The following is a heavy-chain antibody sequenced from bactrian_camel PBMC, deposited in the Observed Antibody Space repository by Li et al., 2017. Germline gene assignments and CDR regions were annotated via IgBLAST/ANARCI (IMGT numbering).Heavy chain of an antibody. Sequence: QLVESGGGSVQAGGSLRLSCTATGYIYDRYCMGWVRQAPGKEREGVARIDSGGTTSYADSVKGRFTISKDNAKNTLYLQMNSLKPEDTAMYYCAADAGSCLERRTWTSTYRYDYWGQGTQVTVS. CDR2: IDSGGTT. D-gene: IGHD1*01. V-gene: IGHV3S26*01. CDR1: GYIYDRYC. CDR3: AADAGSCLERRTWTSTYRYDY. J-gene: IGHJ4*01.